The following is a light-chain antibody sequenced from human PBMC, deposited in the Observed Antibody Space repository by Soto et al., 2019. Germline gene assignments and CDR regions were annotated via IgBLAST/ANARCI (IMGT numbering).Light chain of an antibody. CDR2: DTS. CDR1: TGAVTSGHY. Sequence: QAVVTQEPSLTVSPGGTVTLTCGSITGAVTSGHYPYWFQQKPGQAPRTLIYDTSNKHSWTPARFLGSLLGGKAALTLSGAQPEEEAEYYCLLSYSGDMLFGGGTKVTVL. CDR3: LLSYSGDML. J-gene: IGLJ3*02. V-gene: IGLV7-46*01.